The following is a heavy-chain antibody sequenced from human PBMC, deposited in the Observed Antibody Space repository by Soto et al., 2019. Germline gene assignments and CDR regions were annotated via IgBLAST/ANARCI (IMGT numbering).Heavy chain of an antibody. V-gene: IGHV3-11*01. D-gene: IGHD5-18*01. CDR3: ARDRYSYGRATYYYYYMDV. CDR2: ISSSGSTI. Sequence: GGSLRLSCAASGFTFSDYYMSWIRQAPGKGLEWVSYISSSGSTIYYADSVNVRFNISRDNAKKFVYLQLNSLRAEDTAVYYCARDRYSYGRATYYYYYMDVWGKGTTVTVSS. J-gene: IGHJ6*03. CDR1: GFTFSDYY.